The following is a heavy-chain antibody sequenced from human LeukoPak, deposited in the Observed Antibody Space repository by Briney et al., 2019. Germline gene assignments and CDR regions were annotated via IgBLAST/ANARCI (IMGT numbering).Heavy chain of an antibody. D-gene: IGHD6-13*01. V-gene: IGHV1-2*02. CDR1: GYMFTGYY. J-gene: IGHJ5*02. Sequence: ASVKVSCKASGYMFTGYYMHWVRQAPGQGLEWMGWINPNSGGTNYAQKFQGRVTMTRDTSISTAYMELSSLRSEDTAVYYCARQQLVPVNWFDPWGQGTLVTVSS. CDR2: INPNSGGT. CDR3: ARQQLVPVNWFDP.